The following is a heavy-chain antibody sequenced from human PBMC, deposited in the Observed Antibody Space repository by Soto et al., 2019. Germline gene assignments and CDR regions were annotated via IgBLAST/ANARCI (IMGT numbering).Heavy chain of an antibody. CDR3: AVWSALTQYYFDS. Sequence: SETLSLTCAVSGASFSGSYWSWIRQPPGKGLEWIGYAYYSGTTVYNPSLKSRVSISVDTSKKHVSLRLDSVTAADTAVYYCAVWSALTQYYFDSWGHGTLVTVSS. J-gene: IGHJ4*01. CDR2: AYYSGTT. V-gene: IGHV4-59*13. D-gene: IGHD3-3*01. CDR1: GASFSGSY.